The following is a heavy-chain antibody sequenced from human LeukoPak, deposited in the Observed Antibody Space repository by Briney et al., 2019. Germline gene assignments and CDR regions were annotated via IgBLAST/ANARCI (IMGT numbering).Heavy chain of an antibody. D-gene: IGHD5-12*01. Sequence: GGSLRLSCAASGFTFSSYAMHWVRQAPGKGLEWVAVISYDGSNKYYADSVKGRFTISRDNSKNTLYLQMNSLRAEDTAVYYCAREGRPDSGYDLYYWGQGTLVTVSS. CDR3: AREGRPDSGYDLYY. CDR1: GFTFSSYA. CDR2: ISYDGSNK. V-gene: IGHV3-30*01. J-gene: IGHJ4*02.